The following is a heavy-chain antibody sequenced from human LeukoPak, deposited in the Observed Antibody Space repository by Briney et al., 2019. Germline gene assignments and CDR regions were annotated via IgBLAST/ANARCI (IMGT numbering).Heavy chain of an antibody. CDR3: ARVYGRENYYDSRNNWFDP. V-gene: IGHV1-18*01. D-gene: IGHD3-22*01. CDR2: ISTYNGNT. Sequence: ASVKVSCKASGYTFTSYGISWVRQAPGQGLEWLGWISTYNGNTHYAQKLQGRVTMTTDTSTSTAYMELRSLRSDDTAVYYCARVYGRENYYDSRNNWFDPWGQGTLVTVSS. CDR1: GYTFTSYG. J-gene: IGHJ5*02.